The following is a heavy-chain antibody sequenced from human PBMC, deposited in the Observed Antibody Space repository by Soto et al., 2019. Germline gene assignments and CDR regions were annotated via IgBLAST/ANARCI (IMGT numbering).Heavy chain of an antibody. D-gene: IGHD6-13*01. V-gene: IGHV1-8*01. CDR3: ARQSAAAGTDD. J-gene: IGHJ4*02. CDR1: GYTFTSYD. Sequence: QVQLVQSGAEVKKPGASVKVSCKASGYTFTSYDINWVRQATGQGLEWMGWMNPNSGNTGYAQKFQGSVTMTRKTPISTAYMEWTSVGSEDTAVYNCARQSAAAGTDDWGQGTLVTVSS. CDR2: MNPNSGNT.